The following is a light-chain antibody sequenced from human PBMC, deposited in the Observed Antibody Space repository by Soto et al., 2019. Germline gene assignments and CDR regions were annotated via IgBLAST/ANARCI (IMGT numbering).Light chain of an antibody. V-gene: IGKV1-12*01. Sequence: IQMPQAGSSVTASVGARLTITCLSSEDISTWLAWYQQKPGKAPTLLIHGASSLQSGVPSRYSCSGHGTDFTLTFSSLQPEDFASYYLRQANSFPVTFGQGTRLEIK. CDR3: RQANSFPVT. CDR2: GAS. J-gene: IGKJ5*01. CDR1: EDISTW.